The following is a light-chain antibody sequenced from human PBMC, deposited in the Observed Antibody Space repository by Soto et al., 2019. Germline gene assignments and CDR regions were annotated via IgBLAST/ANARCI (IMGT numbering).Light chain of an antibody. CDR2: WAS. V-gene: IGKV4-1*01. J-gene: IGKJ1*01. CDR3: HQYYGTRT. Sequence: DIVLTQSPDSLAVSLGXRXXXKXXSSQSVLYSSNNRNYLAWYQQKPGQAPKLLIYWASTRESGVPERFSGSGSGTDFTLTISSLQAEDVAVYYCHQYYGTRTFGQGTKVEVK. CDR1: QSVLYSSNNRNY.